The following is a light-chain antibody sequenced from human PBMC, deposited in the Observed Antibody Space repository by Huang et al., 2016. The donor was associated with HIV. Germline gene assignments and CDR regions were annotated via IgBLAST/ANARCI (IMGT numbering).Light chain of an antibody. V-gene: IGKV1-27*01. CDR3: QKYNSAPQT. J-gene: IGKJ1*01. CDR2: AAS. CDR1: QGIRNF. Sequence: DIQMTQSPSSLSASVGDSVTITCRASQGIRNFLAWYQQKPGKGPKLLIYAASILQSGVPSRFSGSGSGTDFTLTISSLQPEDVATYYCQKYNSAPQTFGQGTKVEIK.